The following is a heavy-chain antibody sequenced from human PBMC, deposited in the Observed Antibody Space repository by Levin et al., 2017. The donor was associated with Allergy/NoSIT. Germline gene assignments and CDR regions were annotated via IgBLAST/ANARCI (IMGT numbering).Heavy chain of an antibody. D-gene: IGHD2-15*01. CDR1: GASINNSYW. V-gene: IGHV4-4*02. CDR2: IFHSGST. J-gene: IGHJ4*02. Sequence: GSLRLSCDVSGASINNSYWWSWVRQPPGKGLEWIGEIFHSGSTNYNPSLESRVTISADKSKNQFSLKVTSLSAADTALYYCARAGGSGLDSWGQGTLVIVSS. CDR3: ARAGGSGLDS.